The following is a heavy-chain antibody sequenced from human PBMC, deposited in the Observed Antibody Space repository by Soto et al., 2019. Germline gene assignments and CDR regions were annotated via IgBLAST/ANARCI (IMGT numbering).Heavy chain of an antibody. D-gene: IGHD6-13*01. CDR1: GFTFSSYD. CDR2: IGTAGDT. CDR3: ARASQQLVPYFDY. Sequence: GGSLRLSCAASGFTFSSYDMHWVRQATGKGLEWVSAIGTAGDTYYPGSVKGRFTISRENAKNSLYLQINSLRAEDTAVYYCARASQQLVPYFDYWGQGTLVTVSS. V-gene: IGHV3-13*01. J-gene: IGHJ4*02.